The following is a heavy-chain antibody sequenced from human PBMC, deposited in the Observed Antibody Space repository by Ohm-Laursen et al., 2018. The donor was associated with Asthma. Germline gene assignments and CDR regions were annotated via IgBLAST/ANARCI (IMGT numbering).Heavy chain of an antibody. CDR2: FFLRGND. Sequence: TLSLTCTVSGDSISSGNNYWSWIRQHPGKGLEWIGYFFLRGNDNYNPSLRSRVTMSMGTSRDQFSLNLRSVTAADTAVYYCARVGIAARVIDYWGQETLVTVSS. CDR3: ARVGIAARVIDY. J-gene: IGHJ4*02. V-gene: IGHV4-61*01. CDR1: GDSISSGNNY. D-gene: IGHD6-6*01.